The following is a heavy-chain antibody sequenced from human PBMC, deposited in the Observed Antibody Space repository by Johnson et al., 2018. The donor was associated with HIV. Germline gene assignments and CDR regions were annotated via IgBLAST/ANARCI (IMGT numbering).Heavy chain of an antibody. J-gene: IGHJ3*02. CDR1: EFTYSDFY. V-gene: IGHV3-66*02. D-gene: IGHD3-3*01. CDR3: ATDPQFLEWLLRGGTDAFHI. CDR2: IYSGGST. Sequence: VQLVESGGGLVKPGGSLRLSCAASEFTYSDFYINWIRQRPGKGLEWVSVIYSGGSTYYADSVKGRFTMSRYNSKNTVYLQMNSLRVEDTAVYYCATDPQFLEWLLRGGTDAFHIWGQGTMVTVSS.